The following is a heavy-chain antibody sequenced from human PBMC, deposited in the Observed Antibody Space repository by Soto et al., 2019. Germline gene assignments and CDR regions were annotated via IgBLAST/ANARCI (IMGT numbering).Heavy chain of an antibody. Sequence: EVQLVESGGGLVKPGGSLRLSCAASGFTFSSYSMNWVRQAPGKGLEWVSSISSSSSYIYYADSVKGRFTISRDNAKNSLYLQMNSLRAEDTAVYYCARDRAADGLNWFDPWGQGTLVTVSS. CDR1: GFTFSSYS. J-gene: IGHJ5*02. V-gene: IGHV3-21*01. D-gene: IGHD6-13*01. CDR3: ARDRAADGLNWFDP. CDR2: ISSSSSYI.